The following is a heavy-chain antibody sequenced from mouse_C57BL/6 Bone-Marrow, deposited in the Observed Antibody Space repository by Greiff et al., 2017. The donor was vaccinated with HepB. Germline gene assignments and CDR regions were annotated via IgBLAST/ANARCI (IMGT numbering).Heavy chain of an antibody. CDR2: ISNGGGST. V-gene: IGHV5-12*01. Sequence: EVKLMESGGGLVQPGGSLKLSCAASGFTFSDYYMYWVRQTPEKRLEWVAYISNGGGSTYYPATVKGRVTIYRDNAKNTLYLQMSRLKSEDTAMYYCARDDYWGQGTTRTVSS. CDR1: GFTFSDYY. CDR3: ARDDY. J-gene: IGHJ2*01.